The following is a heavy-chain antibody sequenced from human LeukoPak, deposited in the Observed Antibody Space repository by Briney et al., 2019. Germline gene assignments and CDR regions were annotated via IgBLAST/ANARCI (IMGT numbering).Heavy chain of an antibody. V-gene: IGHV4-39*01. CDR3: ASLYRGIFGVVINLSYYYYMDV. CDR1: GGSISSSSYY. CDR2: IYYSGST. J-gene: IGHJ6*03. D-gene: IGHD3-3*01. Sequence: SETLSLTCTVSGGSISSSSYYWGWIRQPPGQGLEWIVSIYYSGSTYYNPSLKSRVTISVDTSKNQFSLKLSSVTAADTAVYYCASLYRGIFGVVINLSYYYYMDVWGKGTTVTVSS.